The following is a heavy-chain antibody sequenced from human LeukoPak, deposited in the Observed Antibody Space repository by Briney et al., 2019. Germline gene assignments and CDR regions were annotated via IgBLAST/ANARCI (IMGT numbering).Heavy chain of an antibody. CDR1: GFTVSTNS. Sequence: GGSLRLSCTVSGFTVSTNSMSWVRQAPGKGLEWVANIKQDGSEKYYVDSVKGRFTISRDNAKNSLYLQMNSLRAEDTAVYYCARGAAAATFSFDYWGQGTLVTVSS. D-gene: IGHD6-13*01. CDR2: IKQDGSEK. V-gene: IGHV3-7*01. CDR3: ARGAAAATFSFDY. J-gene: IGHJ4*02.